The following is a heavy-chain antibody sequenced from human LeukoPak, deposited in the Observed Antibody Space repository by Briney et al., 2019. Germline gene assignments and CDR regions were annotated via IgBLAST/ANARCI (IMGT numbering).Heavy chain of an antibody. CDR3: AWIGLSVITNNHYLYMAV. D-gene: IGHD1/OR15-1a*01. V-gene: IGHV3-23*01. CDR2: ISGSGGST. Sequence: GGTLRLSCAASGFTFSSYGMSWVRQAPGKGLEWVSAISGSGGSTYYADSVKGRFTISRDNSKNTLYLQMNSLKTEDTGVYYCAWIGLSVITNNHYLYMAVWGKGTTVTVSS. CDR1: GFTFSSYG. J-gene: IGHJ6*03.